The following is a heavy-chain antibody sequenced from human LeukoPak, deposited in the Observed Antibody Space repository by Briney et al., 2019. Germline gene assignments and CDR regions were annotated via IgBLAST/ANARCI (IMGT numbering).Heavy chain of an antibody. J-gene: IGHJ3*02. Sequence: PGGSLRLSCAASGFTFSSYWMSWVRQAPGKGLEWVANIKEDGSEKYYVDSVKGRFTISRDNAKNSVYLQMHSLRAEDTAVYYCARDLRGYSYGNDAFDIWGQGTTVTVSS. CDR3: ARDLRGYSYGNDAFDI. CDR2: IKEDGSEK. V-gene: IGHV3-7*01. CDR1: GFTFSSYW. D-gene: IGHD5-18*01.